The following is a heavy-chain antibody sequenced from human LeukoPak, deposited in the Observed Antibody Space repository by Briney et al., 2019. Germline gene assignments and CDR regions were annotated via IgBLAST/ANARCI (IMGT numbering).Heavy chain of an antibody. CDR1: GYTFTGYY. V-gene: IGHV1-2*02. J-gene: IGHJ4*02. D-gene: IGHD3-22*01. Sequence: ASVKVSCKASGYTFTGYYMHWVRQAPGQGLEWMGWINPNSGGTNYAQKFQGRVTMTRDTSICTAYMELSRLRSDDTAVYYCARGHQYYYDSSGHEQFDYWGQGTLVTVSS. CDR3: ARGHQYYYDSSGHEQFDY. CDR2: INPNSGGT.